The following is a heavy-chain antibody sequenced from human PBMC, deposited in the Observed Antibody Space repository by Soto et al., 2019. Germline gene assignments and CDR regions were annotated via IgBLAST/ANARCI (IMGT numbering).Heavy chain of an antibody. V-gene: IGHV3-23*01. D-gene: IGHD3-9*01. CDR3: AKALRYFDWLVRPWNAMDV. Sequence: GGSLRLSCAASGFTSSSYAMSWVRQAPGKGLEWVSAISGRCSNTYYADSVKGRFTISRDNSKNTLFLQMNSLRAEDTAVYYCAKALRYFDWLVRPWNAMDVWGQGTTVTVSS. CDR1: GFTSSSYA. J-gene: IGHJ6*02. CDR2: ISGRCSNT.